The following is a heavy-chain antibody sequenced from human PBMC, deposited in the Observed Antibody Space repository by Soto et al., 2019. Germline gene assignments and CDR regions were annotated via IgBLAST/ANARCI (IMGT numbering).Heavy chain of an antibody. CDR2: ISYDVFCK. Sequence: VQLVESGGGEVQPGRSLRLSCAASGFKYTDFALHWVRQAPGKGLEWVAIISYDVFCKYYTDSVKGRFVISRDNPKNTLDLDMNSLGPEDTAVYFCARRAWDSYYAIDVWGQGTTVTVFS. J-gene: IGHJ6*02. CDR1: GFKYTDFA. D-gene: IGHD3-22*01. CDR3: ARRAWDSYYAIDV. V-gene: IGHV3-30*09.